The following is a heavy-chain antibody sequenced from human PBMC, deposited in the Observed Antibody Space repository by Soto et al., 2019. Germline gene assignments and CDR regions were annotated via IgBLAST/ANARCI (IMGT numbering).Heavy chain of an antibody. J-gene: IGHJ4*02. CDR3: ARGRSRGLFGFDY. D-gene: IGHD3-3*01. CDR2: INHSGST. CDR1: GGSFSGYY. Sequence: SETLSLTCAVYGGSFSGYYWSWIRQPPGKGLEWIGEINHSGSTNYNPSLKSRVTISVDTSKNQFSLKLSSVTAADTAVYYCARGRSRGLFGFDYWGQGTLVTVSS. V-gene: IGHV4-34*01.